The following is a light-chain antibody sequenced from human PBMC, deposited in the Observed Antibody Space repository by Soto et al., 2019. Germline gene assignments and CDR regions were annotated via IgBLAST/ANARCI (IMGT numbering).Light chain of an antibody. Sequence: QSVLTQPASVSGSPGQSITISCTGTSSDVGGYNYVSWYQQHPGKAPKLMIYEVSNRPSGVSFRFSGSKSGNTASLTISGLQAEDEADYYCSSYTSRNTYVLGTAKKVTV. CDR2: EVS. J-gene: IGLJ1*01. V-gene: IGLV2-14*01. CDR3: SSYTSRNTYV. CDR1: SSDVGGYNY.